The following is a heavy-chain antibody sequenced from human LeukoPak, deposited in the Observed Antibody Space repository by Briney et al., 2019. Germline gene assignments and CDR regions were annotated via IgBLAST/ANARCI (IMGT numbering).Heavy chain of an antibody. Sequence: SVKVSCKASGGTFSINAITWVRQAPGQGLGLMGGIIPMSETPKYTQKFQGRVTIATDESTNTAYMELSSLRSEDMAVYYCARDKNSGECVSNSCYGVWPLDIWGQGTMVTVSS. CDR2: IIPMSETP. V-gene: IGHV1-69*05. D-gene: IGHD2-2*01. CDR1: GGTFSINA. J-gene: IGHJ3*02. CDR3: ARDKNSGECVSNSCYGVWPLDI.